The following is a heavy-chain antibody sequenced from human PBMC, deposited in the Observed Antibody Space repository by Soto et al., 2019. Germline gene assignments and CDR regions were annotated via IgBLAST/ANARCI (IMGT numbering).Heavy chain of an antibody. CDR1: GYTLTSYY. D-gene: IGHD1-26*01. CDR3: ARGLGLYYFDY. CDR2: INPSGGST. Sequence: ASVKVSCKASGYTLTSYYMHWGRQAPGQGFEWMGIINPSGGSTSYAQKFQGRGTITRDTSASTAYMELSSLRSEDTAVYYCARGLGLYYFDYWGQGTLVTVSS. J-gene: IGHJ4*02. V-gene: IGHV1-46*01.